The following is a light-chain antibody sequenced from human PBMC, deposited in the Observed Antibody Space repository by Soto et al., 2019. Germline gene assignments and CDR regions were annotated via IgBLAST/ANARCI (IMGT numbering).Light chain of an antibody. CDR2: AAS. J-gene: IGKJ3*01. CDR3: QQANTFPFP. V-gene: IGKV1-12*02. CDR1: QHISSW. Sequence: DIQMTQSPSSVSASVGDRVTFTCRASQHISSWLAWYQQKPGKAPKLLIAAASILQSGVPSRFSGSGHGTDFTLTISSLQPEDFATYFCQQANTFPFPFGPGTRLEIK.